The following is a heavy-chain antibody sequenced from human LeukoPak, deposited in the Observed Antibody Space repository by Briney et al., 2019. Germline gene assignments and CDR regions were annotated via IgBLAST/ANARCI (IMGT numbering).Heavy chain of an antibody. CDR2: IYSDNT. D-gene: IGHD2-15*01. V-gene: IGHV3-53*01. CDR3: AKDRGGTPNWFDP. CDR1: GFTVSSNS. J-gene: IGHJ5*02. Sequence: PGGSLRLSCTVSGFTVSSNSMSWVRQAPGKGLEWVSFIYSDNTHYSDSVKGRFTISRDNSKNTLYLQMNSLRAEDTAVYYCAKDRGGTPNWFDPWGQGTLVTVSS.